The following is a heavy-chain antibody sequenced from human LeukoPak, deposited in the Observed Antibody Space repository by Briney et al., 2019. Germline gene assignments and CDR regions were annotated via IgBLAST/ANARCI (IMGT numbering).Heavy chain of an antibody. D-gene: IGHD1-26*01. V-gene: IGHV3-33*01. CDR1: GFTFSSYG. Sequence: PGRSLRLSCAASGFTFSSYGMHWVRQAPGKGLEWVAVIWYDGSNKYYADSVKGRFTISRDNSKNTLYLQMNSLRAEDTAVYYCARDPGGSYGPWGYYYGMDVWGQGTTLTVSS. J-gene: IGHJ6*02. CDR3: ARDPGGSYGPWGYYYGMDV. CDR2: IWYDGSNK.